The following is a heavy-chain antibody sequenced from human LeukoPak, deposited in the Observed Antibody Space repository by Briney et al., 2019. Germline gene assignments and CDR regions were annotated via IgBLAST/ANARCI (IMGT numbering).Heavy chain of an antibody. CDR3: ASLVAAKLPYY. V-gene: IGHV4-39*01. Sequence: SETLSLICTVSGYSISSTTYYWGWIRQPPGKGLEWIGGLYYSGSTYYNPSLKSRVTIYADTSKNQFSLKLSSVTAADTAVYYCASLVAAKLPYYWGQGTLVTVSS. J-gene: IGHJ4*02. CDR2: LYYSGST. CDR1: GYSISSTTYY. D-gene: IGHD2-15*01.